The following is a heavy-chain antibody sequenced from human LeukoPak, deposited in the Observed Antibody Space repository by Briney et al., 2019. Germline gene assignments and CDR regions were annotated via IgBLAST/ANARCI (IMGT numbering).Heavy chain of an antibody. V-gene: IGHV1-18*01. D-gene: IGHD6-6*01. CDR3: ARDPRGGYSSSSGELDY. J-gene: IGHJ4*02. CDR1: GYTFTSYG. Sequence: ASVKVSCKASGYTFTSYGIGWVRQAPGQGLEWMGWISAYNGNTNYAQKLQGRVTMTTDTSTSTAHMELRSLRSDDTAVYYCARDPRGGYSSSSGELDYWGQGTLVTVSS. CDR2: ISAYNGNT.